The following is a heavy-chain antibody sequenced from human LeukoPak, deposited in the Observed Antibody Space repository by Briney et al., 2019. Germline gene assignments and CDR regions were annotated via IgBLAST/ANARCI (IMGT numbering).Heavy chain of an antibody. J-gene: IGHJ4*02. V-gene: IGHV4-59*01. CDR2: IYYSGST. D-gene: IGHD1-26*01. CDR1: GGSISSYY. CDR3: ARAPYSGSYFFDY. Sequence: SETLSLTCTVSGGSISSYYWSWIRQPPGKGLEWIGHIYYSGSTNYNPSLKSRVTISVDTSKNQFSLKLSSVTAADTAVYYCARAPYSGSYFFDYWGQGTLVTVSS.